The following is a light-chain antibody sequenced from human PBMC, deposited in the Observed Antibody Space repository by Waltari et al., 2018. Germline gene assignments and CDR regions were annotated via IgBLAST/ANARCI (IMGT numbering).Light chain of an antibody. CDR2: KND. J-gene: IGLJ2*01. V-gene: IGLV1-47*01. CDR3: VAWDDSRSGRL. Sequence: QSVLTQPPSASGTPGQRVIISCSGGTSNIGSHHVYWYQHVPGTAPKLLIYKNDQRPSGVPDRFSASKSGTSASLAIVGLRSEDEATYYCVAWDDSRSGRLFGGGTKVTVL. CDR1: TSNIGSHH.